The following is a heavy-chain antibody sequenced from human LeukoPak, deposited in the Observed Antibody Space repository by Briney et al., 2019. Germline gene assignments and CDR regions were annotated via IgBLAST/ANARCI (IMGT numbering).Heavy chain of an antibody. CDR2: ISWNSGNI. J-gene: IGHJ5*02. D-gene: IGHD3-22*01. Sequence: PGGSLRLSCVVSGFTFDDYAMHWVRQAPAKGLEWVSGISWNSGNIGYADSVKGRFTISRDNAKNSLYLEMNSLRTEDTALYYCAKDSTANYDSSEHRFDPWGQGTLVTVSS. CDR3: AKDSTANYDSSEHRFDP. V-gene: IGHV3-9*01. CDR1: GFTFDDYA.